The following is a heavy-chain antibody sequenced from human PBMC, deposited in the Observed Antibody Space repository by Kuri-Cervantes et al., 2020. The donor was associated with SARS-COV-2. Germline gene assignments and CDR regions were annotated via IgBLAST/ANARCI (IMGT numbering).Heavy chain of an antibody. V-gene: IGHV3-53*01. J-gene: IGHJ2*01. CDR1: GFTVSSNY. D-gene: IGHD3-3*01. CDR3: ARDERDYDFWSGYYKDENWYFDL. CDR2: IYSGGST. Sequence: GESLKISCAASGFTVSSNYMSWVRQAPGKGLEWVSVIYSGGSTYYADSVKGRFTISRDNSKNSLYLQMNSLRAEDTAVYYCARDERDYDFWSGYYKDENWYFDLWGRGTLVTVSS.